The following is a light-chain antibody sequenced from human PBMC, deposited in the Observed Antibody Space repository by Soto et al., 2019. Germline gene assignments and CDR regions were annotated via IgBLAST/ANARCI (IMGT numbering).Light chain of an antibody. CDR3: SSYTSSRYV. J-gene: IGLJ1*01. CDR2: DVS. CDR1: SSDVGGYNY. V-gene: IGLV2-14*01. Sequence: QSALTQPASVSGSPGQWITISCTGTSSDVGGYNYVSWYQQHPGKAPKLMIYDVSNRPSGVSNRFSGSKSGNTASLTISGLQAEDEADYYCSSYTSSRYVFGTGTKLTVL.